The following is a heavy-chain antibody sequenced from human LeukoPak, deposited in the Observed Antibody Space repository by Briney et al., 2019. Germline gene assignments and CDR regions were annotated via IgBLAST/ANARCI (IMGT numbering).Heavy chain of an antibody. J-gene: IGHJ4*02. CDR2: INPNSGDT. CDR3: AKGGDKGYYFDY. CDR1: GYTFTDYY. V-gene: IGHV1-2*02. D-gene: IGHD4-17*01. Sequence: ASVKVSCKASGYTFTDYYINWVRQAPGQGLEWIGWINPNSGDTNYAQKFQDRVTMTRDTSISTAYIELNFLRSDDTAVFYCAKGGDKGYYFDYWGQGTLVTVSS.